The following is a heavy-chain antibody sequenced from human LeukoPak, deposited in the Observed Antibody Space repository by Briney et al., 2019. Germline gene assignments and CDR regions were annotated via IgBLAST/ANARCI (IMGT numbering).Heavy chain of an antibody. CDR1: GYTFTSYG. V-gene: IGHV1-18*01. D-gene: IGHD6-19*01. CDR3: AREAGSGSSPIGYFDY. CDR2: ISAYNGNT. J-gene: IGHJ4*02. Sequence: GASVKVSCKASGYTFTSYGISWVRQAPGQGLEWMGWISAYNGNTNYAQKLQGGVTMTTDTSTSTAYMELRSLRSDDTAVYYCAREAGSGSSPIGYFDYWGQGTLVTVSS.